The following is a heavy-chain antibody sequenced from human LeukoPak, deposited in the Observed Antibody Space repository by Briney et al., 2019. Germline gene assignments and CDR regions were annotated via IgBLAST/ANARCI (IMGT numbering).Heavy chain of an antibody. Sequence: PSQTLSLTCTVSGGSISSGSYYWSWIRQPAGKGLEWIGRIHTSGSTNYNPSLKSRVTISVDTSKNQFSLKLSSVTAADTAVYYCAREMRYFDWPLLDYWGQGTLVTVSS. J-gene: IGHJ4*02. V-gene: IGHV4-61*02. CDR1: GGSISSGSYY. CDR2: IHTSGST. D-gene: IGHD3-9*01. CDR3: AREMRYFDWPLLDY.